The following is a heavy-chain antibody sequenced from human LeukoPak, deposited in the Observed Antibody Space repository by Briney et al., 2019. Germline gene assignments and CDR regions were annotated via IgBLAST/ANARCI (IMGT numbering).Heavy chain of an antibody. V-gene: IGHV3-7*01. CDR2: IKQDGTEK. Sequence: GGSLRLSCAASGLTFSNYWMTWVRQAPGKGLEWVANIKQDGTEKYYVDSVKGRFTISRDNAENSLYLQINSLRAEDTAVYYCTRDTGCPGGTCYSFYDYWGQGTLVTVSS. CDR1: GLTFSNYW. J-gene: IGHJ4*02. CDR3: TRDTGCPGGTCYSFYDY. D-gene: IGHD2-15*01.